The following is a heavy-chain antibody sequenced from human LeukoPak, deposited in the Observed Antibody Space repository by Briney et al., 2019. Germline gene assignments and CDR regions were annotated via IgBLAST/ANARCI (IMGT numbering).Heavy chain of an antibody. J-gene: IGHJ5*02. CDR1: GGSISSYY. V-gene: IGHV4-59*08. CDR2: IYYSGST. CDR3: ARRPYCSSTSCYSGWFDP. Sequence: SETLSLTCTVSGGSISSYYWSWIRQPPGKGLEWIGYIYYSGSTNYNPSLKSRVTISVDTSKNQFSLKLSCVTAADTAVYYCARRPYCSSTSCYSGWFDPWGQGTLVTVSS. D-gene: IGHD2-2*02.